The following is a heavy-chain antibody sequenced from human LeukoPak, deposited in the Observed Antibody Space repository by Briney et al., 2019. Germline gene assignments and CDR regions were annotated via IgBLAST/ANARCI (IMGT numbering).Heavy chain of an antibody. CDR3: ARAGVPAAIEFYYYYYYMDA. Sequence: SVKVSCKASGGTFSSYAISWVRQAPGQGLEWMGGIIPIFGTANYAQKFQGRVTITTDESTSTAYMELSSLRSEDTAVYYCARAGVPAAIEFYYYYYYMDAWGKGTTVTVSS. D-gene: IGHD2-2*01. J-gene: IGHJ6*03. CDR1: GGTFSSYA. CDR2: IIPIFGTA. V-gene: IGHV1-69*05.